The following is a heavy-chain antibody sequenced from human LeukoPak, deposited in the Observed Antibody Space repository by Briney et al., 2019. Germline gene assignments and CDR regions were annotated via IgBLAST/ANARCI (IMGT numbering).Heavy chain of an antibody. V-gene: IGHV3-30*18. CDR1: GFTFSSFS. D-gene: IGHD6-19*01. Sequence: GGSLRLSCAASGFTFSSFSMHWVRQAPGKGLEWVAVISYDGSNKYYADSVKGRFTISRDNSKNTLYLQMNSLRVEDTAVYYCAKDRGGWYYFDYLGQGTLVTVSS. J-gene: IGHJ4*02. CDR3: AKDRGGWYYFDY. CDR2: ISYDGSNK.